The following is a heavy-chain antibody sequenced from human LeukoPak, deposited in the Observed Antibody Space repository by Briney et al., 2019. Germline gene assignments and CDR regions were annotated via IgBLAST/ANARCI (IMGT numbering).Heavy chain of an antibody. CDR3: AREGCNSTSCYGGSDY. CDR1: GGSFSGYY. J-gene: IGHJ4*02. V-gene: IGHV4-34*01. D-gene: IGHD2-2*01. Sequence: SETLSLTCAVYGGSFSGYYWSWIRQPPGKGLEWIGEINHSGSTNYNPSLKSRVTISVDTSKNRFSLKLSSVTAADTAVYYCAREGCNSTSCYGGSDYWGQGTLVTVSS. CDR2: INHSGST.